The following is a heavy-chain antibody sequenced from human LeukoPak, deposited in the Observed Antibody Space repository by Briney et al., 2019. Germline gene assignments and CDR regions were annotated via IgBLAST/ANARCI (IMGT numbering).Heavy chain of an antibody. J-gene: IGHJ4*02. D-gene: IGHD1-1*01. CDR1: GFNFSDYV. Sequence: PGGSLRLSCAASGFNFSDYVMIWVRQAPGKGLEWVSSIDRRGGNTYYADSVKGRFTISRDNSKNTLFLLMNSLRAEDTAVYHCVSKTGKTGTYDWGQGTLVTVSS. V-gene: IGHV3-23*01. CDR3: VSKTGKTGTYD. CDR2: IDRRGGNT.